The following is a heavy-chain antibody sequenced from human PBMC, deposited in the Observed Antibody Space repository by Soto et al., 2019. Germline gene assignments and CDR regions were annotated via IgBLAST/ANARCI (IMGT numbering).Heavy chain of an antibody. D-gene: IGHD6-19*01. J-gene: IGHJ4*02. CDR3: AKDVTYRSGWNYFDS. CDR1: GFTFDDYA. Sequence: GGSLRLSCAASGFTFDDYAMHWVRQAPEKGLEWVSVITWNSDGVAYADSVKGRFTISRDNAKNSLYLQMNSLRAEDTALYYCAKDVTYRSGWNYFDSWGQGTLVTVSS. V-gene: IGHV3-9*01. CDR2: ITWNSDGV.